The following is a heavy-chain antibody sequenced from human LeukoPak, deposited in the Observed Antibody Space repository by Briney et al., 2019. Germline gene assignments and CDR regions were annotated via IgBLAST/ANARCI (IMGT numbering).Heavy chain of an antibody. V-gene: IGHV4-61*09. CDR3: AKDHPTTELTGEVDRYYYGMDV. Sequence: SETLSLTCTVSGGSIISNRHYWSWIRQPAGKGLEWIGHIYSSGNTKYNPSLKSRLTMSIDSSKNQFSLILTSVTAADTAVYYCAKDHPTTELTGEVDRYYYGMDVWGQGTTVTVSS. D-gene: IGHD7-27*01. CDR1: GGSIISNRHY. CDR2: IYSSGNT. J-gene: IGHJ6*02.